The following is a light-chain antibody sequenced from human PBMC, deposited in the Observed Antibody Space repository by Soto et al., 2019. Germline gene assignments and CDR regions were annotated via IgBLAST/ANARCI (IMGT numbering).Light chain of an antibody. CDR3: MQGPHWPRT. CDR1: QSLVYSDGNTY. J-gene: IGKJ2*01. CDR2: KVS. Sequence: DVVMTQSPLSLPVTLGQPASISCRSSQSLVYSDGNTYLNWSPQRPCQSPRRLIYKVSNRDSGVPDRFRGRGSGTDFTLKISRVEAEDIGVSYCMQGPHWPRTFGQGTKLEIK. V-gene: IGKV2-30*01.